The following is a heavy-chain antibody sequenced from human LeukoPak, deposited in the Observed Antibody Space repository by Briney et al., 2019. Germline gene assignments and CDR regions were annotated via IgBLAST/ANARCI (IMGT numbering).Heavy chain of an antibody. Sequence: GASVKVSCKASGYTFTSYDINWVRQATGQGLEWMGWMNPNSGNTGFAQKFQGRVTMTTDTSTSTAYMELRSLRSDDTAVYYCARDHDYVWGSYRYEGVGFDYWGQGTLVTVSS. CDR3: ARDHDYVWGSYRYEGVGFDY. V-gene: IGHV1-8*01. CDR1: GYTFTSYD. J-gene: IGHJ4*02. CDR2: MNPNSGNT. D-gene: IGHD3-16*02.